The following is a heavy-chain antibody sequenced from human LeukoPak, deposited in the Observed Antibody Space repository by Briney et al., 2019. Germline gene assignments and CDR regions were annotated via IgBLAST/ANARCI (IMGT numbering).Heavy chain of an antibody. Sequence: PSETLSLTCTVSGGSISSSCYYWGWIRQPPGKGLEWIGSIYYTGSTYYNPSLKSRVTISVDTSKNQFSLKLSSVIAADTAVYYCARHRYSYGYVVDYWGQGTLVTVSS. CDR2: IYYTGST. J-gene: IGHJ4*02. CDR1: GGSISSSCYY. D-gene: IGHD5-18*01. V-gene: IGHV4-39*01. CDR3: ARHRYSYGYVVDY.